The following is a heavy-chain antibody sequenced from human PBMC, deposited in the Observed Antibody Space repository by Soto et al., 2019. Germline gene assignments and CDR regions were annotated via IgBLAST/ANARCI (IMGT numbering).Heavy chain of an antibody. CDR1: GFSLSTSGVG. D-gene: IGHD6-19*01. CDR3: AHMQQWLVHGY. Sequence: QITLKESGPTLVKPTQTLTLTCTFSGFSLSTSGVGVGWIRQPPGKALEWLALIYWDDDKRYSPSLKNRLTIKKDTSKNQVVLTMTNMDPVDTGTYYCAHMQQWLVHGYWGQGTLVSVSS. CDR2: IYWDDDK. V-gene: IGHV2-5*02. J-gene: IGHJ4*02.